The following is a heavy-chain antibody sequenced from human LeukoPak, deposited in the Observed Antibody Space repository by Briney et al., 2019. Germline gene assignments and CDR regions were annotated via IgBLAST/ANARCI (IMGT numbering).Heavy chain of an antibody. V-gene: IGHV3-30-3*01. CDR3: ARVSPPSTYYYGMDV. J-gene: IGHJ6*02. CDR2: ISYDGSNK. D-gene: IGHD3-3*02. CDR1: GFTFSSYA. Sequence: PGGSLRLSCAASGFTFSSYAMSWVRQAPGKGLEWVAVISYDGSNKYYADSVKGRFTISRDNSKNTLYLQMNSLRAEDTAVYYCARVSPPSTYYYGMDVWGQGTTVTVSS.